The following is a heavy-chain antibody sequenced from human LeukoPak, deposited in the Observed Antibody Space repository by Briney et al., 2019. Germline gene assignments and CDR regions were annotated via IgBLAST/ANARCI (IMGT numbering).Heavy chain of an antibody. CDR3: ARDLRTYYWYFDY. D-gene: IGHD3-10*01. V-gene: IGHV3-30-3*01. CDR1: GFTFSSYA. J-gene: IGHJ4*02. Sequence: GGSLRLSCAASGFTFSSYAMHWVRQAPGKGLEWVSVISYDGSNKYYADSVKGRFIISRDNSKNTLYLQMNSLRAEDTAVYYCARDLRTYYWYFDYWGQGTLVTVSS. CDR2: ISYDGSNK.